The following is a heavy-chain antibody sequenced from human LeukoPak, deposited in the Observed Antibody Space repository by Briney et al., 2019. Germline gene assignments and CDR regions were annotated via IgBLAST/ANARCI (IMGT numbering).Heavy chain of an antibody. CDR3: ARDLTLDGYSFYYFDY. CDR1: GFTFSSYA. J-gene: IGHJ4*02. Sequence: AGGSLRLSCAASGFTFSSYAMHWVRQAPGKGLEWVALILYDGSTKYYADSVKGRFTISRDNSKNTLYLQMNSLRAEDTAVYYCARDLTLDGYSFYYFDYWGQGTLVTVSS. CDR2: ILYDGSTK. D-gene: IGHD5-24*01. V-gene: IGHV3-30-3*01.